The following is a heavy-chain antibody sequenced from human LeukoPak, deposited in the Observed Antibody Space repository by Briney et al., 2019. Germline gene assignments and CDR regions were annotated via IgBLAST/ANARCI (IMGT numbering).Heavy chain of an antibody. V-gene: IGHV3-48*03. Sequence: GGSLRLSCAASGFGFTSYDMNWVRQAPGKGLEWVSYISSISGSTKHYADSVKGRFTISRDNAKNSLFLQMNNLRAEDTAVYYCARDPRRGFSPDAFDIWGQGTMVTVSS. CDR1: GFGFTSYD. D-gene: IGHD3-10*01. J-gene: IGHJ3*02. CDR3: ARDPRRGFSPDAFDI. CDR2: ISSISGSTK.